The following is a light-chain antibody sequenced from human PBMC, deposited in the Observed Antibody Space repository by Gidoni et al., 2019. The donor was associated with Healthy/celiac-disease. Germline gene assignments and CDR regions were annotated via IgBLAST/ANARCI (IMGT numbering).Light chain of an antibody. J-gene: IGLJ3*02. CDR1: TGAVTSGYY. V-gene: IGLV7-43*01. Sequence: QTVVTQEPSLTVSPGGTVTLTCASSTGAVTSGYYPNWFQQKPGQAPRALIYSTSNKHPWTPARFSGSLLGGKAALTLSGVQPEDEAEYYCLLYYGVHWVFGGGTKLTVL. CDR3: LLYYGVHWV. CDR2: STS.